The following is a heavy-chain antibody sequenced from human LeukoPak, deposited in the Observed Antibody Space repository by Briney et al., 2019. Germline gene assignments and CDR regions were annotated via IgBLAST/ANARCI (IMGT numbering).Heavy chain of an antibody. CDR1: GFTVSSSY. Sequence: PGGSLRLSCAASGFTVSSSYMSWVRQAPEKGLEWVSVIYSGVTTSYADSVTGRFTISRDNSMNALYLQMSSLRAEDTALYYCARGHIGTYHYFDYWGQGTLVTVSS. D-gene: IGHD1-26*01. V-gene: IGHV3-53*01. J-gene: IGHJ4*02. CDR2: IYSGVTT. CDR3: ARGHIGTYHYFDY.